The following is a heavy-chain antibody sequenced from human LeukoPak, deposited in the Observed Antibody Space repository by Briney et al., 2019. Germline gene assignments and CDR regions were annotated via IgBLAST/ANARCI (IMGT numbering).Heavy chain of an antibody. CDR2: IYTTGST. D-gene: IGHD3-22*01. V-gene: IGHV4-61*02. Sequence: SQTLSLTCTVSGVSISSGSYYWVWIRQPAGKGLERIGRIYTTGSTNYNPSFKSRVTISVDTSKNQFSLKLSSVTAADTAVYYCAREGYYDRSGYREYWGQGTLVTVSS. CDR3: AREGYYDRSGYREY. J-gene: IGHJ4*02. CDR1: GVSISSGSYY.